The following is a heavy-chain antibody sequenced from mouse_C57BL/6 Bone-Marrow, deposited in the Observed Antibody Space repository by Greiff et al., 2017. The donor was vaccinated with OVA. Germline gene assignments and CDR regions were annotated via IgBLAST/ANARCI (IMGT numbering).Heavy chain of an antibody. CDR2: FYPGSGSI. D-gene: IGHD1-1*01. V-gene: IGHV1-62-2*01. CDR3: ARHEDNYDGSSLYWYFDV. J-gene: IGHJ1*03. Sequence: QVQLQQSGAELVKPGASVKLSCKASGYTFTEYTIHWVKQRSGQGLEWIGWFYPGSGSIKYNEKFKDKATLTADKSSSTVYMELSRLTSEDSAVYFCARHEDNYDGSSLYWYFDVWGTGTTVTVSS. CDR1: GYTFTEYT.